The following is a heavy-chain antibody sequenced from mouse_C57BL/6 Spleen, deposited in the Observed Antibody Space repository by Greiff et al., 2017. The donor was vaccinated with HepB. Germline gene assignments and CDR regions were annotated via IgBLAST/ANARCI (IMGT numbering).Heavy chain of an antibody. V-gene: IGHV3-6*01. CDR1: GYSITSGYY. CDR3: ASLRDYFDY. D-gene: IGHD1-1*01. J-gene: IGHJ2*01. Sequence: DVKLQESGPGLVKPSQSLSLTCSVTGYSITSGYYWNWIRQFPGNKLEWMGYISYDGSNNYNPSLKNRIYITRDTSKNQFFLKLNSVTTEDTATYYCASLRDYFDYWGQGTTLTVSS. CDR2: ISYDGSN.